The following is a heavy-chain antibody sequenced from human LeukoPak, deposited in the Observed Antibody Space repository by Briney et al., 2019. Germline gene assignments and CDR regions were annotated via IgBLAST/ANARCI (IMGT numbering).Heavy chain of an antibody. V-gene: IGHV3-74*01. CDR1: GFSFRSYW. CDR3: ARDRAWNYFDY. CDR2: ISSDGNTT. D-gene: IGHD3-3*01. J-gene: IGHJ4*02. Sequence: GGSLRLSCAASGFSFRSYWMHWVRQLPGKGLVWVSRISSDGNTTGYADSVKGRFTISRDNAKNTLFLQMNSLRAEDTAVYYCARDRAWNYFDYWGQGTLVTVSS.